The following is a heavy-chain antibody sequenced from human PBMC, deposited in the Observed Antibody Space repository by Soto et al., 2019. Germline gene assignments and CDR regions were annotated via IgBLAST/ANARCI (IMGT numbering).Heavy chain of an antibody. CDR2: ISGSGGST. J-gene: IGHJ4*02. CDR1: GFTFSSYA. Sequence: GGSLRLSCAASGFTFSSYAMSWVRQAPGKGLEWVSAISGSGGSTYYADSVKGRFTISRDNSKNTLYLQMNSLRAEDTAVYYCAKDQGYCSSTSCYLLDWWGQGTLVTVSS. V-gene: IGHV3-23*01. CDR3: AKDQGYCSSTSCYLLDW. D-gene: IGHD2-2*01.